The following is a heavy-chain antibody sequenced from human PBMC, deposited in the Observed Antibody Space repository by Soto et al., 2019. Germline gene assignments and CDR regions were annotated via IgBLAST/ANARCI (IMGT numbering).Heavy chain of an antibody. J-gene: IGHJ4*02. CDR2: INAGSADI. CDR3: ARFGRCGYRYGLFAY. V-gene: IGHV1-3*01. CDR1: GDTFTTYA. D-gene: IGHD5-18*01. Sequence: GASVKVSCKASGDTFTTYALHWVRQAPGQRLEWMGWINAGSADIKYSQKFQGRVTITRDTSASTVYMELSSLRSEDTAVYYCARFGRCGYRYGLFAYWAQGT.